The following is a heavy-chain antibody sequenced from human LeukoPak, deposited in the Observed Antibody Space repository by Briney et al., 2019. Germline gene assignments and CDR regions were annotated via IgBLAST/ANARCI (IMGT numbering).Heavy chain of an antibody. D-gene: IGHD6-19*01. CDR1: GFTFNTYT. CDR3: ARGEYSSGWPYYYYYMDV. J-gene: IGHJ6*03. CDR2: ISNSGGST. Sequence: GGSLRLSCAASGFTFNTYTMYWVRQAPGKGLEWVSGISNSGGSTYYADSVKGRFTISRDNSKNTLYLQMNSLRAEDTAVYYCARGEYSSGWPYYYYYMDVWGKGTTVTISS. V-gene: IGHV3-23*01.